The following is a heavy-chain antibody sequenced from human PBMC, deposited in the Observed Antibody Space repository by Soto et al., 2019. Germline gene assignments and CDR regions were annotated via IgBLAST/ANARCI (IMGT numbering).Heavy chain of an antibody. Sequence: GASVKVSCKTSGYPFTDYFIHWVRQAPGQGLEWMGIISLYHHSTSYAQKFQGRLTVTADTSTTTVYLDLSSLTSEDPAVYWCARELYSWGGACPYYMDYWGQGTLVTAPQ. CDR1: GYPFTDYF. V-gene: IGHV1-46*01. J-gene: IGHJ4*02. CDR3: ARELYSWGGACPYYMDY. CDR2: ISLYHHST. D-gene: IGHD2-21*02.